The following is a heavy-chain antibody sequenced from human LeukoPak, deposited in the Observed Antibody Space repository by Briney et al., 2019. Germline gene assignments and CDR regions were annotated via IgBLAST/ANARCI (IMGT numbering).Heavy chain of an antibody. D-gene: IGHD5-24*01. V-gene: IGHV4-59*01. CDR2: IYYTGST. Sequence: GSLRLSCTVSGGSIGSYYWSWIRQPPGKGLEWIGYIYYTGSTNYNPSLKSRVTISVDTSKNQFSLKLSSVTAADTAVYYCASVRDGYSSSFDYWGQGTPVTVSS. J-gene: IGHJ4*02. CDR1: GGSIGSYY. CDR3: ASVRDGYSSSFDY.